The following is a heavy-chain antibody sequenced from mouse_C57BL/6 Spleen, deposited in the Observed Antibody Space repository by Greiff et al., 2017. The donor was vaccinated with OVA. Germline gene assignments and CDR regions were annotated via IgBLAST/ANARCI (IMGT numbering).Heavy chain of an antibody. CDR3: ARGGLRRGAMDY. J-gene: IGHJ4*01. V-gene: IGHV1-47*01. CDR2: FHPYNDDT. CDR1: GYTFTTYP. D-gene: IGHD2-4*01. Sequence: LVESGAELVKPGASVQMSCKASGYTFTTYPIEWMKQNHGKSLEWIGNFHPYNDDTKYNEKFKGKATLTVEKSSSTVYLELSRLTSDDSAVYYCARGGLRRGAMDYWGQGTSVTVSS.